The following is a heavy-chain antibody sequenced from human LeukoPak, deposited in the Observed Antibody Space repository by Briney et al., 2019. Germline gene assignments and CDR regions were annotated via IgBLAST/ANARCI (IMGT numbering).Heavy chain of an antibody. Sequence: SETLSLTCAVYGGSFSGYYWSWIRQPPGKGLEWIGEINHSGSTTYNPSLKSRGTISVDTSKNQFSLKLSSVTAADRAVYYCARGRITMVRGVRGWFDPWGQGALVTVSS. CDR1: GGSFSGYY. D-gene: IGHD3-10*01. CDR3: ARGRITMVRGVRGWFDP. CDR2: INHSGST. J-gene: IGHJ5*02. V-gene: IGHV4-34*01.